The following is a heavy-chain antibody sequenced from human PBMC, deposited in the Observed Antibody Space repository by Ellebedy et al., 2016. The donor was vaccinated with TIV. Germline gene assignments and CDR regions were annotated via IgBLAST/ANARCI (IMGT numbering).Heavy chain of an antibody. CDR2: ISSTSSYI. CDR1: GFTLSSYS. J-gene: IGHJ4*02. V-gene: IGHV3-21*04. Sequence: GESLKISCAASGFTLSSYSMNWVRQAPGKGLEWVSSISSTSSYIYYADSVKGLFTISRDNSKSTLYLQMDSLRDEETAVYYCTRDSGWEHDYWGQGTLVTVSS. CDR3: TRDSGWEHDY. D-gene: IGHD4-23*01.